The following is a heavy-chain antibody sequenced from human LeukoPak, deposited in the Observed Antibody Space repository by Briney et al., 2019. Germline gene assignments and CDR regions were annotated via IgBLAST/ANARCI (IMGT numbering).Heavy chain of an antibody. D-gene: IGHD2/OR15-2a*01. CDR2: ISSNGGST. Sequence: GGSLRLSCAASGFTFSSYAMSWVRQAPGKGLEYVSAISSNGGSTYYANSVKGRFTISRDNSKNTLYLQMGSLRAEDMAVYYCARGGEYYNFDYWGQGTLVTVSS. CDR3: ARGGEYYNFDY. CDR1: GFTFSSYA. J-gene: IGHJ4*02. V-gene: IGHV3-64*01.